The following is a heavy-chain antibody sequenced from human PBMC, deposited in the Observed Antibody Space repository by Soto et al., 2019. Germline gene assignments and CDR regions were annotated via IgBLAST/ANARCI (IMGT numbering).Heavy chain of an antibody. CDR3: ERDFESKKYFFDS. Sequence: ASVKVSCKTSGGTFNSYIITWVRQAPGQGLEWMGGIIPIFGSADYAQKLQGRVTITADESTSTAYMELSSLRSEDTAVYYCERDFESKKYFFDSWGQGTQVTVSS. CDR2: IIPIFGSA. J-gene: IGHJ5*01. CDR1: GGTFNSYI. V-gene: IGHV1-69*13.